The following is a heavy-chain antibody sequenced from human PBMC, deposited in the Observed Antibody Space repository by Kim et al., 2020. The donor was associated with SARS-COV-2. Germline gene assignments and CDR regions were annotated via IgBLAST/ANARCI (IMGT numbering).Heavy chain of an antibody. CDR3: ARFIVMAGTGYFDL. CDR1: GFTFSTYA. J-gene: IGHJ2*01. D-gene: IGHD3-22*01. Sequence: GGSLRLSCEASGFTFSTYAMSWVRQAPGKGLEWVSTIAGSTYYADSVKGRFTISSDNSKNTLFLQMNSLRAEDTALYYFARFIVMAGTGYFDLLGRGTLVTVSS. CDR2: IAGST. V-gene: IGHV3-23*01.